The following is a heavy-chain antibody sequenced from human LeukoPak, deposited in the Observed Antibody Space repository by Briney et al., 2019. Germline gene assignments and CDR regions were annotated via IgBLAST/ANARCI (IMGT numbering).Heavy chain of an antibody. CDR2: IWYDGSNK. V-gene: IGHV3-33*01. D-gene: IGHD1-26*01. CDR3: ARVLVGATGGMDV. Sequence: GGSPRLSCAASGFTFSSYGMHWVRQAPGKGLEWVAVIWYDGSNKYYADSVKGRFTISRDNSKNTLYLQMNSLRAEDTAVYYCARVLVGATGGMDVWGQGTTVTVSS. J-gene: IGHJ6*02. CDR1: GFTFSSYG.